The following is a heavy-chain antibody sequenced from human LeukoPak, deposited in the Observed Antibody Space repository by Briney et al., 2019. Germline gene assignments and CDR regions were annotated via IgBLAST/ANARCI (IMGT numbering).Heavy chain of an antibody. CDR1: GYTFTGYY. J-gene: IGHJ3*02. Sequence: ASVKVSCKASGYTFTGYYMHWVRQAPGQGLEWMGWINPNSGGTNYAQKFQGRVTMTRDTSISTAYMELSRLRSDDTAMYYCARDSHRGYAFDIWGQGTMVTVSS. CDR3: ARDSHRGYAFDI. D-gene: IGHD1-1*01. V-gene: IGHV1-2*02. CDR2: INPNSGGT.